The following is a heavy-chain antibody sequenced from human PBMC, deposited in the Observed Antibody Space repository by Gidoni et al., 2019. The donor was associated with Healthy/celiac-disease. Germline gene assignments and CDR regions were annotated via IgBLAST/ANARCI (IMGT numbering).Heavy chain of an antibody. J-gene: IGHJ6*02. Sequence: EVQLVESGGGLVQPGGSLRLSGAAYGFTCSSYWMHGVRQAPGKGLGWVSRINRDGSSTSYADSVKGRFTISRDNAKNTLYLQMNSLRAEDTAVYYCARNLPGGFWSGYYTDYYYGMDVWGQGTTVTVSS. CDR3: ARNLPGGFWSGYYTDYYYGMDV. CDR2: INRDGSST. CDR1: GFTCSSYW. D-gene: IGHD3-3*01. V-gene: IGHV3-74*01.